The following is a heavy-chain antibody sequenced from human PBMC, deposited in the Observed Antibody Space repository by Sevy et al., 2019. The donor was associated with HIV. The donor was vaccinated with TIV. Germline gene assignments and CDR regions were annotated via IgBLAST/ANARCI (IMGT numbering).Heavy chain of an antibody. V-gene: IGHV4-34*01. CDR3: ARAGLLIAAAGTNNWFDP. CDR2: INHSGST. Sequence: SETLSLTCAVYGGSFSGYYWSWIRQPPGKGLEWIGEINHSGSTNYNPSLKSRVTISVDTSKNQFSLKLSSVTAADTAVYYCARAGLLIAAAGTNNWFDPWGQGTLVTVSS. J-gene: IGHJ5*02. D-gene: IGHD6-13*01. CDR1: GGSFSGYY.